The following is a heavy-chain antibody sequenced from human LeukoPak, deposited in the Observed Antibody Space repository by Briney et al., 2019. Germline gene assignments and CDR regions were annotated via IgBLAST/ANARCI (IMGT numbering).Heavy chain of an antibody. CDR2: INPNSGGT. D-gene: IGHD2-2*01. CDR3: ARVSSSTSYRDDP. V-gene: IGHV1-2*02. CDR1: GYTFTGYY. Sequence: GASVKVSCKASGYTFTGYYMHWVRQAPGQGLEWMGWINPNSGGTNYAQKFQGRVTMTRDTSISTAYMELSRLRSDDTAVYYCARVSSSTSYRDDPWGQGTLVTVSS. J-gene: IGHJ5*02.